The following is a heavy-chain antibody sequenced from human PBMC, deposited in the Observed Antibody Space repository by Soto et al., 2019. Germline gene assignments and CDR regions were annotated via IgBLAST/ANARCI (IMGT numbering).Heavy chain of an antibody. D-gene: IGHD5-18*01. J-gene: IGHJ5*02. Sequence: QVQLVESGGGLVKPGGSLRLSCAASGFTFSDYYMTWIRQAPGKGLEWISFISGSGKTIHFADSLEGRFTISRDNAKNSVDLEMNSLRAEATAVYYCAREAGYSSSVYLSWFDPWGPGTLVTVSS. CDR1: GFTFSDYY. CDR3: AREAGYSSSVYLSWFDP. V-gene: IGHV3-11*01. CDR2: ISGSGKTI.